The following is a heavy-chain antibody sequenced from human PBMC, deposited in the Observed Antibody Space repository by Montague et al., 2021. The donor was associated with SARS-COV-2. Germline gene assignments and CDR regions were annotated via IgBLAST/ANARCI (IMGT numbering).Heavy chain of an antibody. Sequence: VKPTQTLTLTCTLSGFSLSTSGVGVGWIRQPPGKALEWLALIYWDDDKRYSPSLKSRLTITKDTSKNQVVLTMTNMDPVDTATYYCAHRKVLAAAWDYWGQGTLVTVSS. CDR2: IYWDDDK. D-gene: IGHD6-13*01. CDR3: AHRKVLAAAWDY. CDR1: GFSLSTSGVG. V-gene: IGHV2-5*02. J-gene: IGHJ4*02.